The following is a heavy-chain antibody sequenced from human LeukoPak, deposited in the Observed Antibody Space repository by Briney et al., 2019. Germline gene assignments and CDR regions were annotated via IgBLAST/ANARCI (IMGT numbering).Heavy chain of an antibody. D-gene: IGHD3-22*01. CDR1: GYTFTSYG. CDR3: ARVIVESEYYYDSSGYRANWFDP. CDR2: ISAYNGNT. Sequence: ASVKVSCKASGYTFTSYGLSWVRQAPGQGLEWMGWISAYNGNTNYAQKLQGRVTMTTDTSTSTAYMELRSLRSDDTAVYYCARVIVESEYYYDSSGYRANWFDPWGQGTLVTVSS. V-gene: IGHV1-18*01. J-gene: IGHJ5*02.